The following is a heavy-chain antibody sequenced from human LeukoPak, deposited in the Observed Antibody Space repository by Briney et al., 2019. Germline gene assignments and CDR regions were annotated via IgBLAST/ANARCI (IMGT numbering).Heavy chain of an antibody. D-gene: IGHD3-3*01. CDR3: ARDGQGTYYDFEMDV. CDR2: INPNSGGT. V-gene: IGHV1-2*02. J-gene: IGHJ6*04. CDR1: GYTFTVNH. Sequence: ASVKVSCKASGYTFTVNHVHWVRQAPGQGLEWMGWINPNSGGTNYAQKFQGRVTMTRDTSISTAYMELSRLRSDDTAVYYCARDGQGTYYDFEMDVWGKGTTVTVSS.